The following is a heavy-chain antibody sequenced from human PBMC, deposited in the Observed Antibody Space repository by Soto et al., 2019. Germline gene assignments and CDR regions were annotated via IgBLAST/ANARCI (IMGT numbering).Heavy chain of an antibody. CDR1: GYTFNGYY. J-gene: IGHJ4*02. CDR2: SCSYGDSA. D-gene: IGHD3-10*01. CDR3: ASYYYGSGSPFGY. Sequence: VKVYCKASGYTFNGYYMHWVRPSTGQGLWCRGWSCSYGDSAYYAQKFRGRVTRTRETSISTAYMELSRLRSDDTAVYYWASYYYGSGSPFGYWGQGTLVTVSS. V-gene: IGHV1-2*02.